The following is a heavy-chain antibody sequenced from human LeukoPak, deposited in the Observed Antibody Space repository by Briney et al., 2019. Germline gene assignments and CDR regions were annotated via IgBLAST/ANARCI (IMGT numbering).Heavy chain of an antibody. D-gene: IGHD2-2*01. CDR1: LCTFSRYA. V-gene: IGHV1-69*17. J-gene: IGHJ5*02. Sequence: SSVKVSCKASLCTFSRYAISSVRQAPGQGLEWVGGINQIFGIANYAQKLQGRVTITADQSTSTASMELSRMRSEDKTVYYCAREEARGCSRTSWYVPWSWFDLCGQGPVVTVSS. CDR2: INQIFGIA. CDR3: AREEARGCSRTSWYVPWSWFDL.